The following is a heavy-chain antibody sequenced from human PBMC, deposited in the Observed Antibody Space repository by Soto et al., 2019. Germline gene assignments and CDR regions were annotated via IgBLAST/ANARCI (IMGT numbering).Heavy chain of an antibody. D-gene: IGHD3-10*01. J-gene: IGHJ4*02. Sequence: QVQLQESGPGLVKPSETLSLTCTVSGGSISSYYWSWIRQPPGKGLEWIGYIYYSGSTNYNPSLKSRVTLSVDTSKNQFSLKLSSVTAADTAVYYCAVWDGSGSYKFDYWGQGTLVTVSS. CDR1: GGSISSYY. CDR2: IYYSGST. CDR3: AVWDGSGSYKFDY. V-gene: IGHV4-59*08.